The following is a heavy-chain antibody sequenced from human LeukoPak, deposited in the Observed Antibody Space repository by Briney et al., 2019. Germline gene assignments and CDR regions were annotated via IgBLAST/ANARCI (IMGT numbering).Heavy chain of an antibody. CDR1: GFTFSSYS. CDR2: ISSSSSYI. D-gene: IGHD1-1*01. J-gene: IGHJ2*01. Sequence: GGSLRLSCAASGFTFSSYSMNWVRQAPGKGLEWVSSISSSSSYIYYADSVKGRFTISRDNAKNSLYLQMNSLRAEDTAEYYCARDNEYWYFDLWGRGTLVTVSS. V-gene: IGHV3-21*01. CDR3: ARDNEYWYFDL.